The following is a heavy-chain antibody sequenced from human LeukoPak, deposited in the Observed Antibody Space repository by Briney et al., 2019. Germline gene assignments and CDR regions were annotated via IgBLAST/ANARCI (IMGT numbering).Heavy chain of an antibody. D-gene: IGHD3-3*01. CDR2: IRSKANSYAT. Sequence: GGSLRLSCAASGFTFSGSAMHWVRQASGKGLEWVGRIRSKANSYATAYAASVKGRFTISRDDSKSTAYLQMNSLKTEDTAVYYCTRRDYDFWSGYPGRFDPWGQGTLVTVSS. CDR1: GFTFSGSA. J-gene: IGHJ5*02. V-gene: IGHV3-73*01. CDR3: TRRDYDFWSGYPGRFDP.